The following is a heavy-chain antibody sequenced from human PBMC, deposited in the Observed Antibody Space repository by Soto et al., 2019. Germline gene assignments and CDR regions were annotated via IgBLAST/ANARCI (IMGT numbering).Heavy chain of an antibody. CDR3: ARDLPRGTGYSSSWSFDY. J-gene: IGHJ4*02. CDR2: ISAYTRNT. CDR1: GYTFTSYG. V-gene: IGHV1-18*01. D-gene: IGHD6-13*01. Sequence: ASVKVSCKASGYTFTSYGISWVRQAPGQGLEWMGWISAYTRNTNYAQKFQGRVTITADESTSTAYMELSSLRSEDTAVYYCARDLPRGTGYSSSWSFDYWGQGTLVTVSS.